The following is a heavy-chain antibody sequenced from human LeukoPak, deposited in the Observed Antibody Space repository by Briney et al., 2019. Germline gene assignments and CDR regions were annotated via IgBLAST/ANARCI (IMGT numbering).Heavy chain of an antibody. CDR2: IYKSGSP. CDR1: GASISDTHW. J-gene: IGHJ4*02. D-gene: IGHD2-2*01. Sequence: PSETLSLTCAVSGASISDTHWWSWVRQPPGKGLEWIGEIYKSGSPNYNPSLRSRVAISEDKFKNQFLLRLTSVTAAGTAVYYCARDPHTSNQPDYWGQGTLVTVSS. V-gene: IGHV4-4*02. CDR3: ARDPHTSNQPDY.